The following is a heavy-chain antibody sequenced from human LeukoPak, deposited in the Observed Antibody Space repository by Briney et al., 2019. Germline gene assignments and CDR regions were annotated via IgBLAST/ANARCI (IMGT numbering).Heavy chain of an antibody. D-gene: IGHD5-12*01. CDR3: ARGNPLPATHPIDY. Sequence: PGGSLRLSCAASGFTFTSYGMHWVRQAPGKGLEWVALIWYDGGNKHYADSVKGRSTISRDSSKNTVYLQMNSLRAEDTAVYYCARGNPLPATHPIDYWGQGTLVTVSS. CDR1: GFTFTSYG. CDR2: IWYDGGNK. V-gene: IGHV3-33*08. J-gene: IGHJ4*02.